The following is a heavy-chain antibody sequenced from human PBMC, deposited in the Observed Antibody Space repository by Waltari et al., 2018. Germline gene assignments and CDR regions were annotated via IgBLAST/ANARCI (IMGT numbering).Heavy chain of an antibody. CDR2: FDPEDGET. V-gene: IGHV1-24*01. J-gene: IGHJ3*02. CDR3: ATVGELGITYAFDI. Sequence: QVQLVQSGAEVKKPGASVKVSCKVSGYTLPELSMHWVRPAPGKGLEWMGGFDPEDGETIYAQKFQGRVTMTEDTSTDTAYMELSSLRSEDTAVYYCATVGELGITYAFDIWGQGTMVTVSS. D-gene: IGHD7-27*01. CDR1: GYTLPELS.